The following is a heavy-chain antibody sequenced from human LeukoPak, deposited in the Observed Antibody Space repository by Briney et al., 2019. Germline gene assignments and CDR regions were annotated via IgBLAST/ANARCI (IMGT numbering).Heavy chain of an antibody. CDR1: GFTFSSYA. D-gene: IGHD3-22*01. J-gene: IGHJ4*02. Sequence: AGSLRVSCAASGFTFSSYAMSWVRQAPGKGVEWVSAISGSGGSTYYADSVKGRFTISRDTSKNTLYLQMNSLIAEDTAVYYCAKRKYYDSSGYGFDYWGQGTLVTVSS. CDR3: AKRKYYDSSGYGFDY. V-gene: IGHV3-23*01. CDR2: ISGSGGST.